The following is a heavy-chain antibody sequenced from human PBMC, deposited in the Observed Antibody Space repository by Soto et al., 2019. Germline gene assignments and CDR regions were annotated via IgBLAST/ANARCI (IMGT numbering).Heavy chain of an antibody. J-gene: IGHJ4*02. D-gene: IGHD2-8*01. CDR3: ARGCSNGSCFGSF. V-gene: IGHV3-74*01. CDR2: INRDGSST. CDR1: GGKSVNHW. Sequence: RLCRAAAGGKSVNHWRHWVRQDPGKGLVWVSRINRDGSSTNYADSVKGRFTISRDNAKNTLYLQMNSLRAEDTAVYYCARGCSNGSCFGSFWGQGTLVTV.